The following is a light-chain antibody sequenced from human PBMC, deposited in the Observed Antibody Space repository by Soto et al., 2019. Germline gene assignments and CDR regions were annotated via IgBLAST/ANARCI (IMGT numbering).Light chain of an antibody. V-gene: IGLV6-57*03. J-gene: IGLJ2*01. CDR3: QSYNSSNHVV. CDR2: EDN. CDR1: SGSIANNY. Sequence: NFMLTQPHSVSESPGKTVTISCTRSSGSIANNYVQWYQQRPGSAPTTVIYEDNQRPSGVLDRFSGSIDSSSNSASLTISGLKTEDEADYYCQSYNSSNHVVFGGGTKVTVL.